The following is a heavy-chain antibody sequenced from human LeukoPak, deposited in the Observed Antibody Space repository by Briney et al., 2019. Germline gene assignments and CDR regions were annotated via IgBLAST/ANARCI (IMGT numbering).Heavy chain of an antibody. J-gene: IGHJ3*01. CDR1: GLTFSTSA. D-gene: IGHD2/OR15-2a*01. CDR3: AAETYIQGCCNFDV. CDR2: IVVGNGNT. V-gene: IGHV1-58*02. Sequence: SVKVSCKTSGLTFSTSAIQWVRQARGQSLEWMGWIVVGNGNTRYAQKLQERLTITRDMSTSTAYMELSSLRSEDTAVYYCAAETYIQGCCNFDVWGQGALITVSS.